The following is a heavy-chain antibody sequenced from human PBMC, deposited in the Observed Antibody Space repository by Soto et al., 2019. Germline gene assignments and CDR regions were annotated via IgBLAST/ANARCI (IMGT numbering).Heavy chain of an antibody. D-gene: IGHD6-13*01. Sequence: SQTLSLTCAIPGDSVSSNSAAWNWIRQSPSRGLVWLGRTYYRSKWYDDYAVSVKSRITINPDTSKNQFSLQLNSVTPEDTAVYYCARVGDIAAAGYYYYGMDVWGQGTTVTVSS. V-gene: IGHV6-1*01. CDR1: GDSVSSNSAA. CDR2: TYYRSKWYD. J-gene: IGHJ6*02. CDR3: ARVGDIAAAGYYYYGMDV.